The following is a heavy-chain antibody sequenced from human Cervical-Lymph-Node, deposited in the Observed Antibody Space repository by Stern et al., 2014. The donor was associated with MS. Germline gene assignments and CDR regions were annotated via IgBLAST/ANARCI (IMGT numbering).Heavy chain of an antibody. V-gene: IGHV1-3*01. CDR3: AREAATVTTFYYYYGMDV. CDR1: GYTFTSYA. CDR2: INAGNGNT. Sequence: QDQLVQSGAEVKKPGASVKVSCKASGYTFTSYAMHWVRQAPGQRLEWMGWINAGNGNTKYSQKFQGRVTITRDTSASTAYMELSSLRFEDTAVYYCAREAATVTTFYYYYGMDVWGQGTTVTVSS. J-gene: IGHJ6*02. D-gene: IGHD4-17*01.